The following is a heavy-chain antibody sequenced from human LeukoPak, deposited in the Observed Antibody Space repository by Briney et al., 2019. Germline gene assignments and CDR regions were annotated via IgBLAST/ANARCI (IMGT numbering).Heavy chain of an antibody. Sequence: PSETLSLTCDVSGYSISSGYYWGWIRQPPGKGLEWIGSIYHSGSTYYNPSLKSRVTISVDTSKNQFSLKLSSVAAADTAVYYCARYGSGTYSYYYYYMDVWGKGTTVTVSS. J-gene: IGHJ6*03. CDR2: IYHSGST. CDR3: ARYGSGTYSYYYYYMDV. V-gene: IGHV4-38-2*01. D-gene: IGHD3-10*01. CDR1: GYSISSGYY.